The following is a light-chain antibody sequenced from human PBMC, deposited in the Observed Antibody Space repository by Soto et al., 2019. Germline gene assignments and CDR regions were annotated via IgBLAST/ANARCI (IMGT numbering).Light chain of an antibody. CDR3: QQYNNWSPLT. V-gene: IGKV3-15*01. CDR1: QSVSNK. Sequence: EVVMRQSPATLSVSPGETATLSCRASQSVSNKLAWYQQRPGQAPRLLIYAADTMSTGIPDRFSGSGSGRELTLTISSLLSEDFAVYYCQQYNNWSPLTFGQGTKVEVK. J-gene: IGKJ1*01. CDR2: AAD.